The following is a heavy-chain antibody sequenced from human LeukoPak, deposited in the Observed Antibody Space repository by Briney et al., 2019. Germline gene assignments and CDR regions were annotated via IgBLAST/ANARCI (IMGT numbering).Heavy chain of an antibody. CDR3: ARDLGHYRGGNCYHGTFEG. CDR1: GFTFRSYG. Sequence: KPGGPLRLSCAASGFTFRSYGMHWVRQAPGKGLEWVSSICSNRSNIDYADSVRGRFTISRDNAKNTLYLQMNSLRGEDTAVYYCARDLGHYRGGNCYHGTFEGWGQGTLVTVSS. CDR2: ICSNRSNI. V-gene: IGHV3-21*01. D-gene: IGHD2-21*01. J-gene: IGHJ4*02.